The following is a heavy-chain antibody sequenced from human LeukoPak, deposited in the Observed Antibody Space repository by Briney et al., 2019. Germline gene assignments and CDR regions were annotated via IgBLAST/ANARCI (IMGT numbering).Heavy chain of an antibody. CDR1: GFSFRNYW. D-gene: IGHD2-15*01. V-gene: IGHV3-7*01. CDR3: ARDGGLHTNFDY. J-gene: IGHJ4*02. CDR2: TKPDGSAE. Sequence: AGSLTLSCSASGFSFRNYWMGWLRQAPGKGLEGVANTKPDGSAEYYADSVRGRFTASRDNANNLLYLQMNRVRAEDTAVYYCARDGGLHTNFDYWGQGTLLTVSS.